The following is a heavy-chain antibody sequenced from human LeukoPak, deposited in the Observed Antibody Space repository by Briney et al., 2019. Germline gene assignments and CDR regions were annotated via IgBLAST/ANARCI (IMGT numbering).Heavy chain of an antibody. Sequence: PGGSLRLSCAASGFTFSSYGMHWVRQAPGKGLGWVAVISYDGSNKYYADSVKGRFTISRDNSKNTLYLQMNSLRAEDTAVYYCAKDDYYGSGSYYYYYYGMDVWGKGTTVTVSS. CDR2: ISYDGSNK. V-gene: IGHV3-30*18. CDR3: AKDDYYGSGSYYYYYYGMDV. J-gene: IGHJ6*04. D-gene: IGHD3-10*01. CDR1: GFTFSSYG.